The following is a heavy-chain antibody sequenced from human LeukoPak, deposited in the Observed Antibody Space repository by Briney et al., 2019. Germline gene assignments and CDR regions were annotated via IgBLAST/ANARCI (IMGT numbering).Heavy chain of an antibody. CDR3: ATNADSSSWYSPPYYYYMDV. CDR2: INPSGGST. D-gene: IGHD6-13*01. V-gene: IGHV1-46*01. J-gene: IGHJ6*03. Sequence: ASVKVSCKASGYTFSSYCMHWVRQAPGQGLEWMGIINPSGGSTSYAQKFQGRVTMTRDTSTSTVYMELSSLRSEDTAVYYCATNADSSSWYSPPYYYYMDVWGKGTTVTVSS. CDR1: GYTFSSYC.